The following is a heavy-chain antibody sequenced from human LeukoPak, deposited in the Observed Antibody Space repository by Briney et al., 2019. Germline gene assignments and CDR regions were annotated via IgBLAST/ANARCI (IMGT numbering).Heavy chain of an antibody. D-gene: IGHD2-21*02. Sequence: NPSETLSLTCTVSGGSITSYYWSWIRQPPGKGLEWIGYIYYTGSTNYNPSLKSRVTMSADTSKNQFSLRLYSVTAADTAVYYCGRGTGDGYLNGDIYWYFDLWGRGTLVTVSS. CDR3: GRGTGDGYLNGDIYWYFDL. CDR2: IYYTGST. CDR1: GGSITSYY. J-gene: IGHJ2*01. V-gene: IGHV4-59*01.